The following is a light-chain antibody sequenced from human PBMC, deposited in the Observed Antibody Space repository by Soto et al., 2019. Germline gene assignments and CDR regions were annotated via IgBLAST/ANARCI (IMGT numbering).Light chain of an antibody. Sequence: QSVLTQPPSVSGAPGQRVTISCTGSSSNIGAGYDVHWYQHLPGASPRLIIYDSTNRPSGVPDRFSGSKSGTSASLAITGLQAEDEAYYYCQSYDTSRSGYAVFGGGTQLTVL. CDR2: DST. J-gene: IGLJ7*01. CDR1: SSNIGAGYD. CDR3: QSYDTSRSGYAV. V-gene: IGLV1-40*01.